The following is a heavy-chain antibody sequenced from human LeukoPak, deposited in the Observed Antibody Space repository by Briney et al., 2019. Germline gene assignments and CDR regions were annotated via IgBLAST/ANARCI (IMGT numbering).Heavy chain of an antibody. J-gene: IGHJ6*03. V-gene: IGHV3-21*01. D-gene: IGHD2-2*01. CDR1: GFTFSSYS. Sequence: GGSLRLSCAASGFTFSSYSMNWVRQAPGKGLEWVSSISSSSSYIYYADSVKGRFTISRDNAKNSLYLQMNSLRVEDTAVYYCARDYLYCSTTSCPIDYFYYMDVWGKGTTVTVSS. CDR2: ISSSSSYI. CDR3: ARDYLYCSTTSCPIDYFYYMDV.